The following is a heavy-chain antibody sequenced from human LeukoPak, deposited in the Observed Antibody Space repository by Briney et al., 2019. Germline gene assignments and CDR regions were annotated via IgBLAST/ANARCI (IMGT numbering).Heavy chain of an antibody. CDR3: ARQGMDSSSRDYYYYYYYMDV. CDR1: GGSISSSSYY. D-gene: IGHD6-6*01. V-gene: IGHV4-39*01. J-gene: IGHJ6*03. Sequence: SETLSLTCTVSGGSISSSSYYWGWIRQPPGKGLEWIGSIYYSGSTYYNPSLKSRVTISVDTSKNQFSLKLSSVTAADTAVYYCARQGMDSSSRDYYYYYYYMDVWGKGTTVTVSS. CDR2: IYYSGST.